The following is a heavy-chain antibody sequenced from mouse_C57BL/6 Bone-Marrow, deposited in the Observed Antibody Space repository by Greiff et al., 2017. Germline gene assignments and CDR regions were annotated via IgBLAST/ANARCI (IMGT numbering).Heavy chain of an antibody. J-gene: IGHJ2*01. CDR3: ARRDHYYGSHDY. D-gene: IGHD1-1*01. Sequence: QVQLKQSGPELVKPGASVKISCKASGYAFSSSWMNWVKQRPGKGLEWIGRIYPGDGDTNYNGKFKGKATLTADKSSSTAYMQLSSLTSEDSAVYFCARRDHYYGSHDYWGQGTTLTVSS. CDR2: IYPGDGDT. CDR1: GYAFSSSW. V-gene: IGHV1-82*01.